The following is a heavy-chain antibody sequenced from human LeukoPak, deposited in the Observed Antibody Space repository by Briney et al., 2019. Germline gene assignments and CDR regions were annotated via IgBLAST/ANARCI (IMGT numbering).Heavy chain of an antibody. CDR3: ARAFYGDYVWYFDL. V-gene: IGHV4-59*01. CDR1: GGSISSYY. Sequence: PSETLSLTCTVSGGSISSYYWSWIRQPPGEGLEWNGYIYYSGSTNYNPSLKSRVTISVDTSKNQFSLKLSSVTAADTAVYYCARAFYGDYVWYFDLWGRGTLVTVSS. D-gene: IGHD4-17*01. CDR2: IYYSGST. J-gene: IGHJ2*01.